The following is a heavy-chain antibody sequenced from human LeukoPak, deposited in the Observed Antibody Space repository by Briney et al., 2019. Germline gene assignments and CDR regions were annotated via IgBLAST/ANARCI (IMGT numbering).Heavy chain of an antibody. D-gene: IGHD6-19*01. CDR2: ISSSSSYI. CDR3: ARDKHGSGWYHGGDY. CDR1: GFTFSSYS. J-gene: IGHJ4*02. V-gene: IGHV3-21*01. Sequence: GGSLRLSCAASGFTFSSYSMNWVRQAPGKGLEWVSSISSSSSYIYYADSVKGRFTISRDNAKNSLYLQMNSLRAEDTAVYYCARDKHGSGWYHGGDYWGQGTLVTVSS.